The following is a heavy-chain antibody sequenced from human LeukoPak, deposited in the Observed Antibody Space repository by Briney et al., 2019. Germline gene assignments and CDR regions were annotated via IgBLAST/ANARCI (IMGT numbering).Heavy chain of an antibody. Sequence: GGSLRLSCTTSGFTFRSYAMSWVRQAPGKGLEWVSAIDGGRTFYADSVKGRFTISRDNSKNTLYLQMNNLRAEDTAIYYCTKETPISVAGSWGQGTLVTVSS. J-gene: IGHJ4*02. CDR3: TKETPISVAGS. D-gene: IGHD6-19*01. CDR1: GFTFRSYA. V-gene: IGHV3-23*01. CDR2: IDGGRT.